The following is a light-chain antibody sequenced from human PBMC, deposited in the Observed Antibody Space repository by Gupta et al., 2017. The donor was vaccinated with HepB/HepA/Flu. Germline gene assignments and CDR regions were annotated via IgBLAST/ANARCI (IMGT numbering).Light chain of an antibody. CDR2: GAS. Sequence: DTQLTQYPSFLSASIGDRVTITCRASQDINNALAWYQQKAGKAPKVLISGASTLESGVPSRFSGSGFGTEFTLTISSLQPEDFATYYCQQLHTYPLTFGGGTKVEIK. CDR1: QDINNA. CDR3: QQLHTYPLT. J-gene: IGKJ4*01. V-gene: IGKV1-9*01.